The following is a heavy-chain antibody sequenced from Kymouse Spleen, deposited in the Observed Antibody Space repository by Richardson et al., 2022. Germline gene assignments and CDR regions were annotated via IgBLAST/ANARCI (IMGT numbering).Heavy chain of an antibody. V-gene: IGHV4-34*01. CDR3: ARGNSSSSAFDI. Sequence: QVQLQQWGAGLLKPSETLSLTCAVYGGSFSGYYWSWIRQPPGKGLEWIGEINHSGSTNYNPSLKSRVTISVDTSKNQFSLKLSSVTAADTAVYYCARGNSSSSAFDIWGQGTMVTVSS. D-gene: IGHD6-6*01. CDR2: INHSGST. CDR1: GGSFSGYY. J-gene: IGHJ3*02.